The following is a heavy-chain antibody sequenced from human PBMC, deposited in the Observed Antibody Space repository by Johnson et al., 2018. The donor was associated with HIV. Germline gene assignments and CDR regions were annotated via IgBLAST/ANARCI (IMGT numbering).Heavy chain of an antibody. CDR1: GFSFSSYW. CDR2: IKQDGSEK. CDR3: ARDSGKLSGVRFAFDI. D-gene: IGHD1-26*01. J-gene: IGHJ3*02. V-gene: IGHV3-7*01. Sequence: VQLVESGGGVVQPGRSLRLSCSASGFSFSSYWMTWVRQAPGKGLEWVASIKQDGSEKYYADSVKGRFTISRDNSKNTLYLQMSSLRAEDTAIYYCARDSGKLSGVRFAFDIWGQGTMVTVSS.